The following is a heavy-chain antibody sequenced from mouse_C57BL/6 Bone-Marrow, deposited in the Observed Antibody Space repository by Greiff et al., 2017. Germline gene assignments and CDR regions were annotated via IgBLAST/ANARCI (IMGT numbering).Heavy chain of an antibody. CDR2: IDPSDSYT. V-gene: IGHV1-59*01. J-gene: IGHJ4*01. CDR3: ALLRDAMDY. Sequence: QVQLQQPGAELVRPGTSVKLSCKASGYTFTSYWMHWVKQRPGQGLGWIGVIDPSDSYTNYNQKFKGKATLTVDTSSSTAYMQLSSLTSEDSAVYYCALLRDAMDYWGQGTSVTVSS. CDR1: GYTFTSYW. D-gene: IGHD1-1*01.